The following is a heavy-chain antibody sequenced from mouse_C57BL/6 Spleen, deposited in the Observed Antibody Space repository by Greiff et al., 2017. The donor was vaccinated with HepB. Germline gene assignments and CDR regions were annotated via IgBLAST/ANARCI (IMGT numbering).Heavy chain of an antibody. CDR1: GFTFSSYG. Sequence: EVKLVESGGDLVKPGGSLKLSCAASGFTFSSYGMSWVRQTPDKRLEWVATISSGGSYTYYPDSVKGRFTISRDNAKNTLYLQMSSLKSEDTAMYYCARRLRYGFAYWGQGTLVTVSA. CDR2: ISSGGSYT. V-gene: IGHV5-6*02. CDR3: ARRLRYGFAY. D-gene: IGHD1-1*01. J-gene: IGHJ3*01.